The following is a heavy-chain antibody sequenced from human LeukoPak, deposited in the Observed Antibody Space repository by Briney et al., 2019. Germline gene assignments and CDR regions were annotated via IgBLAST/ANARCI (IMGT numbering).Heavy chain of an antibody. CDR2: IYSGGST. CDR1: GFTVSSNY. V-gene: IGHV3-53*01. CDR3: ARVLIDYYGSSGYYGGDY. Sequence: GGSLRLSCAASGFTVSSNYVSWVRQAPGKGLEWVSVIYSGGSTYYADSVKGRFTISRDNSKNTLYLQMNSLRAEDTAVYYCARVLIDYYGSSGYYGGDYWGQGTLVTVSS. J-gene: IGHJ4*02. D-gene: IGHD3-22*01.